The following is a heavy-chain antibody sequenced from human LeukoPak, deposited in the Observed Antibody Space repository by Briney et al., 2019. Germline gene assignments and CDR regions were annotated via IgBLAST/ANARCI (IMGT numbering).Heavy chain of an antibody. D-gene: IGHD2-15*01. CDR1: GYSISSGYY. J-gene: IGHJ5*02. CDR3: ARHRMVAATREFWFDP. CDR2: IYYSGST. Sequence: PSETLSLTCAVSGYSISSGYYWGWIRQPPGKGLEWIGSIYYSGSTYYNPSLKSRVTISVDTSKNQFSLKLSSVTAADTAVYYCARHRMVAATREFWFDPWGQGTLVTVSS. V-gene: IGHV4-38-2*01.